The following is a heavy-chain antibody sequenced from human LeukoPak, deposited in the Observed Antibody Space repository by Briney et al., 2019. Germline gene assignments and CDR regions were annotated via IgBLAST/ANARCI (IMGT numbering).Heavy chain of an antibody. CDR3: ARGVGGAEY. CDR1: GFTFTVYW. V-gene: IGHV3-7*01. D-gene: IGHD2-21*01. Sequence: GGSLRVSCAASGFTFTVYWMNWVRQAPGKGLEWVANINQDESERSYVDSVKGRFTISRDNAKNSLYLKMNSLRAEDTAVYYCARGVGGAEYWGQGTLVTVSS. CDR2: INQDESER. J-gene: IGHJ4*02.